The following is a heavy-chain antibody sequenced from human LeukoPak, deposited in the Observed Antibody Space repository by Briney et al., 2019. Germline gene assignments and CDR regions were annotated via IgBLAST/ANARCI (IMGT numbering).Heavy chain of an antibody. CDR1: GGSFSGYY. V-gene: IGHV4-34*01. CDR3: ARGHPDHIVAVVAATYTKLYYFDY. CDR2: INHSGST. J-gene: IGHJ4*02. Sequence: PSETLSLTCAVYGGSFSGYYWSWIRQPPGKGLEWIGEINHSGSTNYNPSLKSRVTISVDTSKNQFSLKLSSVTAADTAVYYCARGHPDHIVAVVAATYTKLYYFDYWGQGTLVTVSS. D-gene: IGHD2-15*01.